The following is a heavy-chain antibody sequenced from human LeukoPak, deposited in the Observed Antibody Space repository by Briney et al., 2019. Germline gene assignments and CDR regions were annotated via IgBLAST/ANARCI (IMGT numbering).Heavy chain of an antibody. V-gene: IGHV3-7*01. CDR1: GFTLSSYW. D-gene: IGHD3-16*01. Sequence: GGSLRLSCVASGFTLSSYWMSWVRQVPGKGLEWVANIKEDGSEKNYVDSVKGRFTISRDNAKNSLHLQMNSLRAEDTAVYYCAKGWGPTLLYWGQGTLVTVSS. J-gene: IGHJ4*02. CDR2: IKEDGSEK. CDR3: AKGWGPTLLY.